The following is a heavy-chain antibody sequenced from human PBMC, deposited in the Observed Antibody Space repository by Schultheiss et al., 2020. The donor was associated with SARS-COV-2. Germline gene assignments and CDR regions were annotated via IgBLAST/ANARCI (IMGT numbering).Heavy chain of an antibody. CDR1: GFTFSSYA. D-gene: IGHD2-21*02. CDR2: IYSGGST. Sequence: GGSLRLSCSASGFTFSSYAMHWVRQAPGKGLEWVSVIYSGGSTYYADSVKGRFTISRDNSKNTLYLQMNSLRAEDTAVYYCAKRGVTATRQDYWGQGTLVTVSS. J-gene: IGHJ4*02. CDR3: AKRGVTATRQDY. V-gene: IGHV3-23*03.